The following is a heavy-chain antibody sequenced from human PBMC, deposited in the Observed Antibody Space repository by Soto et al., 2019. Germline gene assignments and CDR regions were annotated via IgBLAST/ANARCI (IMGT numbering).Heavy chain of an antibody. CDR3: ARGELRFLEWPKAFDI. J-gene: IGHJ3*02. CDR1: GGSFSGYY. Sequence: QVQLQQWGAGLLKPSETLSLTCAVYGGSFSGYYWSWIRQPPGKGLEWIGEINHSGSTNYNPSLKSRVTISVDTSKNQFSRKLSSVTAADTAVYYCARGELRFLEWPKAFDIWGQGTMVTVSS. CDR2: INHSGST. V-gene: IGHV4-34*01. D-gene: IGHD3-3*01.